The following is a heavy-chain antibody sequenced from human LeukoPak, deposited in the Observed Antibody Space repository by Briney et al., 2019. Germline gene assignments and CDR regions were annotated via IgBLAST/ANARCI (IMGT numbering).Heavy chain of an antibody. Sequence: GRSLRLSCAASGFTFSTYGMHWVRQAPGKGLGWVAVIWYDGSNKYYADSVKGRFTISRDNSKTTLYMQMNSLRAEDTAVYYCARDMGPYYDILTGPDFWGQGTLVTVSS. V-gene: IGHV3-33*01. CDR1: GFTFSTYG. J-gene: IGHJ4*02. CDR3: ARDMGPYYDILTGPDF. CDR2: IWYDGSNK. D-gene: IGHD3-9*01.